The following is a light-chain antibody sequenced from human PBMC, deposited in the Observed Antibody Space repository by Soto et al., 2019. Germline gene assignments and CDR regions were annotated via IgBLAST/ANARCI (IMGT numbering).Light chain of an antibody. CDR3: QRYNTDPDT. CDR2: KAS. J-gene: IGKJ2*01. Sequence: DIQMTQSPSTLSASVGDRVTITCRASHIISTWLAWYQQKPGKAPKFLLYKASSIDSGVPSRFSGSGSGTEFTLTISSLEPDDFATYYCQRYNTDPDTFGQGTKLEIK. V-gene: IGKV1-5*03. CDR1: HIISTW.